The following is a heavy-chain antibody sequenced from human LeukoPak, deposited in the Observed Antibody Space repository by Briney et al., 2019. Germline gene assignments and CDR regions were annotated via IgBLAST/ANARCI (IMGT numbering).Heavy chain of an antibody. D-gene: IGHD6-6*01. Sequence: LSEPLSLPCTVSGGSIRSSSYYWGWIRQPPGQGLDWIGSIYYSGSTYYNPSLKSRVTISVDTSKNQFSLKLSSVTAADTAVYYCASLLTEYSSSSGDYWGRGTLVTVSS. V-gene: IGHV4-39*01. CDR3: ASLLTEYSSSSGDY. CDR1: GGSIRSSSYY. J-gene: IGHJ4*02. CDR2: IYYSGST.